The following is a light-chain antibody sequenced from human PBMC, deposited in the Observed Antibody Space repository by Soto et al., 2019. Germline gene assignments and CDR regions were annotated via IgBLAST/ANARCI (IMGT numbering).Light chain of an antibody. Sequence: AVVTQEPSLPVSPGGTVTLTCDSRTGPVTTEHYPSWFQQKPGQAPRTLIFDTSNKHSWTPARFSGSLLGGKAALTLSGAQPEDEAEYYGLISDSGVGVFGGGTELTVL. J-gene: IGLJ2*01. CDR2: DTS. CDR3: LISDSGVGV. V-gene: IGLV7-46*01. CDR1: TGPVTTEHY.